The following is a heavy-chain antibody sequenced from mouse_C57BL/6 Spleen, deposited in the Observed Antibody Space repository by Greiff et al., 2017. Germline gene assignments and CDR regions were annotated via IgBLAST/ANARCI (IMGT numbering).Heavy chain of an antibody. CDR1: GYTFTSYW. J-gene: IGHJ2*01. Sequence: QVQLQQPGTELVKPGASVKLSCKASGYTFTSYWMHWVKQRPGQGLEWIGNINPSNGGTNYNQKFKGKSTLTVDKSSSTAYMQLSSLTSEDSAVYYCARKGDGYGNPYFDYWGQGTTLTVSS. CDR2: INPSNGGT. D-gene: IGHD2-1*01. V-gene: IGHV1-53*01. CDR3: ARKGDGYGNPYFDY.